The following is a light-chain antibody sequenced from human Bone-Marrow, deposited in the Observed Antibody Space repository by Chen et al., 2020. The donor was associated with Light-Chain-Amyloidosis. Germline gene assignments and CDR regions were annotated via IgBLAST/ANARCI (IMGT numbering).Light chain of an antibody. V-gene: IGLV3-21*03. J-gene: IGLJ2*01. CDR1: NIGKKN. CDR3: QVGDIRSDHDLV. CDR2: DDV. Sequence: SYVVTQPPSVSVAPGTTARITCEGSNIGKKNGHWYQQKSGQAPVLVVYDDVDRPSGIPVRFSGSNSGKTAALTITRVEDGDEAAYYCQVGDIRSDHDLVFGAGTKLTVL.